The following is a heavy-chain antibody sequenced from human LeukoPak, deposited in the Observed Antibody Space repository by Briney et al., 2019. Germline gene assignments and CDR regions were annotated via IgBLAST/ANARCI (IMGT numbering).Heavy chain of an antibody. J-gene: IGHJ4*02. CDR2: INPNSGGT. Sequence: ASVKVSCTASGYTFTGYYMHWVRQAPGQGLEWMGWINPNSGGTSYAQKFQGRVTMTRDTSISTAYMELSRLRSDDTAVYYCARDLPRGQLLYQGDYWGQGTLVTVSS. V-gene: IGHV1-2*02. CDR3: ARDLPRGQLLYQGDY. D-gene: IGHD2-2*02. CDR1: GYTFTGYY.